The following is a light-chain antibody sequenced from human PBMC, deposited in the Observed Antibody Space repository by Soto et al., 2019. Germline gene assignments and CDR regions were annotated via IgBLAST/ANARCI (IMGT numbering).Light chain of an antibody. CDR2: GVS. J-gene: IGKJ1*01. Sequence: EILMTQSPSTLPASAGERATISCRASQTVRSKLAWYQQKPGQAPRLLIYGVSTRASGIPSRFSGSGSGTEFTLTISSLQSEDFAVYYCQQYNHCVWAFGQGAKVEIK. CDR3: QQYNHCVWA. CDR1: QTVRSK. V-gene: IGKV3-15*01.